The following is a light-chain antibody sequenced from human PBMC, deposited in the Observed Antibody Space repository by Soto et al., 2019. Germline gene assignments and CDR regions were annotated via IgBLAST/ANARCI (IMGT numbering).Light chain of an antibody. CDR3: VSYTGSSTYV. J-gene: IGLJ1*01. V-gene: IGLV2-14*03. CDR2: DVT. CDR1: SSDVGGYNW. Sequence: QSVLTQPASVSGSPGQSITISCTGTSSDVGGYNWVSWYQHHPGKAPKLMIYDVTNRPSGVSNRFSGSKSGNTASLTISGLQAEDEADYYCVSYTGSSTYVFGAGTKLTVL.